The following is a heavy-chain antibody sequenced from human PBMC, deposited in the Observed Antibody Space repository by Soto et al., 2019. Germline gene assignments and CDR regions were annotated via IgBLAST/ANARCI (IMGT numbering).Heavy chain of an antibody. CDR2: IIPILGIA. CDR3: AIVVVPAAKGWFDP. D-gene: IGHD2-2*01. Sequence: QVQLVQSGAEVKKPGSSVKVSCKASGGTFSSYTISWVRQAPGQGLEWMGRIIPILGIANYAPKFQGRVTITADKSTSTAYMERSSLRSEDTAVYYGAIVVVPAAKGWFDPWGQGTLVTVSS. V-gene: IGHV1-69*02. CDR1: GGTFSSYT. J-gene: IGHJ5*02.